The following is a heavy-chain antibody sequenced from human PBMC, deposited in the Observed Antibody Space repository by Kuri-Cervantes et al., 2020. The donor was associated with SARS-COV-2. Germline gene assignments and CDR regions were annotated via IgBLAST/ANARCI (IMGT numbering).Heavy chain of an antibody. Sequence: GESLKVSCKASGGTFSSYAISWVRQAPGQGLEWMGWINPNSGGTNYAQKFQGRVTMTRDTSISTAYMELSRLRSDDTAVYYCASRTGHYYYYYMDVWGKGTTVTVSS. D-gene: IGHD3/OR15-3a*01. CDR3: ASRTGHYYYYYMDV. CDR2: INPNSGGT. CDR1: GGTFSSYA. V-gene: IGHV1-2*02. J-gene: IGHJ6*03.